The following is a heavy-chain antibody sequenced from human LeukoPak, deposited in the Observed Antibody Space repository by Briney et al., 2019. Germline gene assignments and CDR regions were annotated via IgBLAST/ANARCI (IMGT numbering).Heavy chain of an antibody. J-gene: IGHJ5*02. V-gene: IGHV3-53*01. CDR2: IYSGGST. Sequence: GGSLRLSCAASGFTVSSNYMSWVRQAPGKGLEWVSIIYSGGSTFYADSVKGRFTISRDNAENSLYLQTNSLRAADTAVYYCASSSGWDPLNWFDPWGQGTLVTVSS. CDR3: ASSSGWDPLNWFDP. D-gene: IGHD6-19*01. CDR1: GFTVSSNY.